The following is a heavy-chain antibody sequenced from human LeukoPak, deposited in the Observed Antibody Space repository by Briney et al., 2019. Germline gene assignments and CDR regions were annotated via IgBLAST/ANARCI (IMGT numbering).Heavy chain of an antibody. Sequence: SQTLSLTCAISGDSVSSNSAAWNWIRQSPSRGLESLVRTYYRSKWYSDYAVSVKSPLTINPDTSKNQFSLQLNSVTPEDTAVYYCARDSSGWRSIFDYWGQGTLVSVSS. CDR2: TYYRSKWYS. CDR1: GDSVSSNSAA. J-gene: IGHJ4*02. D-gene: IGHD6-19*01. V-gene: IGHV6-1*01. CDR3: ARDSSGWRSIFDY.